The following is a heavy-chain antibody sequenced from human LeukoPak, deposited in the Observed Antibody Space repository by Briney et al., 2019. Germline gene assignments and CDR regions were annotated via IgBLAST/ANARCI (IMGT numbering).Heavy chain of an antibody. CDR1: GFTFSSYG. CDR3: AKDPRRASSSWHTGGY. J-gene: IGHJ4*02. V-gene: IGHV3-30*02. D-gene: IGHD6-13*01. Sequence: GGSLRLSCAASGFTFSSYGMHWVRQAPGKGLEWVAFIRYDGSNKYYADSVKGRFTISRDNSKNTLYLQMNSLRAEDTAVYYCAKDPRRASSSWHTGGYWGQGTLVTVSS. CDR2: IRYDGSNK.